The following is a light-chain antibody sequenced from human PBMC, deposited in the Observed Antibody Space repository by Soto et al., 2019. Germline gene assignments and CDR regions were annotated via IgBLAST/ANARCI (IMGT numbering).Light chain of an antibody. CDR1: QSVSSY. CDR2: DAS. CDR3: QQRSNWPPIT. V-gene: IGKV3-11*01. Sequence: EIVLTQSPATLSLSPGERATLSCRASQSVSSYLAWYQQKPGQARRLLIYDASNRATGIPARFRGSGSGTDFTLTISSLEPEDFAVYYCQQRSNWPPITFGQGTRLEIK. J-gene: IGKJ5*01.